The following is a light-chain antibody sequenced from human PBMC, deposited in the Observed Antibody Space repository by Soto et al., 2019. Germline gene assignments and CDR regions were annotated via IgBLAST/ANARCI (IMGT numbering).Light chain of an antibody. Sequence: EIVMTQSPATLSVSPGERATLSCRASQSVSSNLAWYQQKPGQAPRLLIYGASTRATGIPARFSGSGSGTEFTLTISSLQSEAFAVYYCQQYNSWLGTFSPGTKVDI. J-gene: IGKJ3*01. V-gene: IGKV3-15*01. CDR3: QQYNSWLGT. CDR2: GAS. CDR1: QSVSSN.